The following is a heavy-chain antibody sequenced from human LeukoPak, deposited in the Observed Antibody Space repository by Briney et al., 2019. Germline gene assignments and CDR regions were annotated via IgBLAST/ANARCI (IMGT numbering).Heavy chain of an antibody. CDR3: ARLRGNNDQNKYYFDY. Sequence: GGSLRLSCAASGFTFSSYEMNWVRQAPGKGLEWVSSSGSTIYYADSVKGRFTISRDLSKSTLYLQMNSLRDEDTAVYYCARLRGNNDQNKYYFDYWGQGTLVTVSS. V-gene: IGHV3-48*03. CDR1: GFTFSSYE. J-gene: IGHJ4*02. D-gene: IGHD4-23*01. CDR2: SSGSTI.